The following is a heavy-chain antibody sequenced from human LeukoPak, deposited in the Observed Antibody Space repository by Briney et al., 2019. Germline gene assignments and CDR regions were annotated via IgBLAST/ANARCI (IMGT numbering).Heavy chain of an antibody. D-gene: IGHD6-13*01. V-gene: IGHV7-4-1*02. CDR3: ARESSWYDY. J-gene: IGHJ4*02. CDR2: INTNTGNP. Sequence: ASVKVSCKASGYIFTSYAMNWVRQAPGQGLEWMGWINTNTGNPTYAQGFTGRFVFSLDTPVSTAYLQISSLTAEDTAVYYCARESSWYDYWGQGTLVTVSS. CDR1: GYIFTSYA.